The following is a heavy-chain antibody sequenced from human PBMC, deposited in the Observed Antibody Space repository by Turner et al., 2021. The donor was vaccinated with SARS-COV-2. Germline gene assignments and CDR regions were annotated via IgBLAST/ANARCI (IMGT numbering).Heavy chain of an antibody. Sequence: QVQLVQSGADVKKPGASVKVSCKASGDTFTNYDINWVRQATGQGLEWMGWMNPNSGNTGYAQKFQGRVTMTGNTSISTTYMELSSLGSEDTAVYYCARGMFRFGGVIVRPFDYWGQGTLVTVSS. CDR1: GDTFTNYD. J-gene: IGHJ4*02. D-gene: IGHD3-16*02. CDR3: ARGMFRFGGVIVRPFDY. CDR2: MNPNSGNT. V-gene: IGHV1-8*01.